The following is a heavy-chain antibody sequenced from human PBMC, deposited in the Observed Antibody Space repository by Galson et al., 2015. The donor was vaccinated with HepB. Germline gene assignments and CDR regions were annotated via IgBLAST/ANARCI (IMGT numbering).Heavy chain of an antibody. CDR2: INGDGSST. J-gene: IGHJ4*02. D-gene: IGHD3/OR15-3a*01. V-gene: IGHV3-74*01. Sequence: SLRLSCAASGFTFSTSWVHWVRQAPGKGLVWVSRINGDGSSTSYADSAKGRFTISRDNAKNTLYLQMNSLRVEDTAVYYCARGGPLGTYYFDYWGQGILVTVSS. CDR3: ARGGPLGTYYFDY. CDR1: GFTFSTSW.